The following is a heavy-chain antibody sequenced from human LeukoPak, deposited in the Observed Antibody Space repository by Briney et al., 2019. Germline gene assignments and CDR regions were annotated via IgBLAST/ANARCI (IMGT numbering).Heavy chain of an antibody. CDR1: GFTFSSYN. Sequence: GGSLRLSCAASGFTFSSYNMNWVRQAPGKGLEWVSSISSSSPYIHYADSVKGRFTISRDNAKKSLYLQMNSLRAEDTAVYYCARDYDILTGYFRGGFDYWGQGTLVTVSS. D-gene: IGHD3-9*01. V-gene: IGHV3-21*04. CDR2: ISSSSPYI. CDR3: ARDYDILTGYFRGGFDY. J-gene: IGHJ4*02.